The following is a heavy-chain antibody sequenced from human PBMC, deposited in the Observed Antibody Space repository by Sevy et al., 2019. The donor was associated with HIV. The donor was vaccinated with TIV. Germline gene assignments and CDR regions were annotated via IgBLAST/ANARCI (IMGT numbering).Heavy chain of an antibody. D-gene: IGHD6-13*01. J-gene: IGHJ4*02. CDR3: ARQAYGSSHYFDY. Sequence: SETLSLTCSVSGDSITSSSYYWGWIRQPPGKGLEWIGIIYYRGNTYYNPSLKSRVTIFVDTSKNHFSLKLTSVTAADTAFYYCARQAYGSSHYFDYWGQGTLVTVSS. V-gene: IGHV4-39*01. CDR1: GDSITSSSYY. CDR2: IYYRGNT.